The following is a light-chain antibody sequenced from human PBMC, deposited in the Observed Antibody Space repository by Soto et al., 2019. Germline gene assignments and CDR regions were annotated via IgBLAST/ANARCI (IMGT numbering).Light chain of an antibody. J-gene: IGKJ5*01. V-gene: IGKV1-9*01. CDR2: EAS. CDR1: QGISNF. CDR3: QQLYTLPFT. Sequence: DIQMTQSASSLSVSVGDRVTITCRSSQGISNFLAWYQQKPGKVPKLLIYEASTLQSGVPSRFSGSGSGTEFTLTISGLLPEDFAAYHCQQLYTLPFTFGQGTRLAIK.